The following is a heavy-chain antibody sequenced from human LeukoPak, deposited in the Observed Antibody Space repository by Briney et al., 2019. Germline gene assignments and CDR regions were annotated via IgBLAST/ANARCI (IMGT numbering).Heavy chain of an antibody. Sequence: PSETLSLTCAVYGGSFSGYYWSWIRQPPGKGLEWIGEINHSGSTNYNPSLKSRVTISVDTSKNQFSLKLSSVSAADTAVYYCARARRYCSGGTCYTNYFDYWGQGTLVTVSS. CDR2: INHSGST. V-gene: IGHV4-34*01. D-gene: IGHD2-15*01. CDR3: ARARRYCSGGTCYTNYFDY. J-gene: IGHJ4*02. CDR1: GGSFSGYY.